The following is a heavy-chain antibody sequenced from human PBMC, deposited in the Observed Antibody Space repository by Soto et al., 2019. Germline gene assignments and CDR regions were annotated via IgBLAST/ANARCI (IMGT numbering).Heavy chain of an antibody. CDR3: ARDLEGHNHPTD. D-gene: IGHD1-20*01. CDR1: GGSFSGYY. Sequence: SATLSLTCAVYGGSFSGYYWSWIRQPPGKGLAWIGEINHRGLSNYKPSLQSRVTISVDTAKNQFSLKLSSVTAADTAGYYCARDLEGHNHPTDWGQGTTFTV. CDR2: INHRGLS. J-gene: IGHJ6*02. V-gene: IGHV4-34*01.